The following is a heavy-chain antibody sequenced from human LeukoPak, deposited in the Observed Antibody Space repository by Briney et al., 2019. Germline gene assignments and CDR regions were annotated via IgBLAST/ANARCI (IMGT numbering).Heavy chain of an antibody. V-gene: IGHV3-30*04. J-gene: IGHJ4*02. CDR2: ISYDGSLK. D-gene: IGHD3-22*01. CDR1: RFTFKSYA. Sequence: GGSLRLSCVASRFTFKSYAMHWVRQAPGKGLEWVALISYDGSLKSHTDSVQGRFTISRDNSKNTLYLQMNSLRAEDTAVYYCARDKDPFYYYDSSGGALDYWGQGTLVTVSS. CDR3: ARDKDPFYYYDSSGGALDY.